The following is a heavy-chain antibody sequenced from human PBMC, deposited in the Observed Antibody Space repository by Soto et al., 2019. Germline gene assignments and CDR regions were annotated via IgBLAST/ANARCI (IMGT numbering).Heavy chain of an antibody. CDR2: ISYSGNA. CDR3: VRLYCSSSCSKGGAFDI. D-gene: IGHD2-2*01. V-gene: IGHV4-31*01. CDR1: GGSISSGGYF. Sequence: QVQLQESGPGLVKPSQETLSLTCTVSGGSISSGGYFWSWIRQHPGKGLEWIGYISYSGNAYYDPSLKSPLTISLDPSKNQFSLNLSSVTAADTAVYYCVRLYCSSSCSKGGAFDIWGQGTMVTVSS. J-gene: IGHJ3*02.